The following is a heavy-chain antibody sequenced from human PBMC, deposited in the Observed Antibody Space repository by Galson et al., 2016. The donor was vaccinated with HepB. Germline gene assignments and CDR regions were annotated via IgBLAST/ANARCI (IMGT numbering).Heavy chain of an antibody. D-gene: IGHD1-26*01. CDR1: GSTFSDHY. CDR2: SKNKANSYTT. V-gene: IGHV3-72*01. CDR3: ARWKSGSPVN. J-gene: IGHJ4*02. Sequence: LRLSCAASGSTFSDHYMDWVRQAPGKGLEWLGRSKNKANSYTTEYAASVKGRFTISRDDSKNSLYLQMNSLKTEDTAVYYCARWKSGSPVNWGQGTLVTVSS.